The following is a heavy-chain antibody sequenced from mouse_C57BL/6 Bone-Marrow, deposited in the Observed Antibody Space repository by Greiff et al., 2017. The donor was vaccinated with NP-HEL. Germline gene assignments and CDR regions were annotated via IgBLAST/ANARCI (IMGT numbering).Heavy chain of an antibody. CDR1: GYTFTDHT. CDR2: IYPRDGST. V-gene: IGHV1-78*01. J-gene: IGHJ4*01. D-gene: IGHD2-4*01. Sequence: QVQLKQSNAELVKPGASVKISCKVSGYTFTDHTIHWMKQRPEQGLEWIGYIYPRDGSTKYNEKFKGKATLTADKSSSTAYMQLNSLTSEDSAVYFCARGGLRHGDWYAMDYWGQGTSVTVSS. CDR3: ARGGLRHGDWYAMDY.